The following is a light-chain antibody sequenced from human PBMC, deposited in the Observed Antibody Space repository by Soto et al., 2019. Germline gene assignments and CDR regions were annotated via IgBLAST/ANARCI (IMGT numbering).Light chain of an antibody. V-gene: IGLV2-23*03. CDR1: NSDVGSYNL. J-gene: IGLJ1*01. CDR3: CSYAGSSTVYV. Sequence: QSALTQAASVSGSPGQSITISCTGTNSDVGSYNLVSWYQQHPGKGPKLIIYDGINRPSGVPNRFSGSKSGNMASLTIAGLQADDAAAYYGCSYAGSSTVYVFGAGTKVTVL. CDR2: DGI.